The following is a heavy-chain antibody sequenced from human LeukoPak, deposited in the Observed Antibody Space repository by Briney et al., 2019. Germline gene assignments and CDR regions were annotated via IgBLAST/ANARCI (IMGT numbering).Heavy chain of an antibody. Sequence: QPGGSLRLSCAASGFTFSSYAMSWVRQAPGKGQEWVSAISGRGGSIYYADSVKGRFTISRDNSKNTLYLQMNSLRAEDTAVYYCAKDPGVAALYYYYGMDVWGQGTTVTVSS. CDR2: ISGRGGSI. CDR1: GFTFSSYA. CDR3: AKDPGVAALYYYYGMDV. J-gene: IGHJ6*02. V-gene: IGHV3-23*01. D-gene: IGHD2-15*01.